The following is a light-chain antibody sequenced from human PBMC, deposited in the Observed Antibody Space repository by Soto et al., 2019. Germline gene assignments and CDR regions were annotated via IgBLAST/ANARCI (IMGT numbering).Light chain of an antibody. V-gene: IGKV1-5*03. CDR2: EAS. CDR3: QQYSSYPET. Sequence: DIQMTQCPSTLSASVGDRVTITCRASQSISSWLAWYQQKPGKAPNLLIYEASRLESAVPSRFSGSASGTEFTLTINSLQPDDFATSFCQQYSSYPETFGQGTKV. CDR1: QSISSW. J-gene: IGKJ1*01.